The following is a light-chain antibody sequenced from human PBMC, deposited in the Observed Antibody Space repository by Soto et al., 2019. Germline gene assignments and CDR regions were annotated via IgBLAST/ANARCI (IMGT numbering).Light chain of an antibody. CDR2: DNN. CDR3: GTWDSSLSAYV. J-gene: IGLJ1*01. V-gene: IGLV1-51*01. Sequence: QSVLTQPPSVSAAPGQKVTISCSGSSSNIGNNYVSWYQQLPGTAPKLLIYDNNKRPSGIPDRFSGSKSGTSATLGITGLQTGDEADYYCGTWDSSLSAYVFGTWTKVTVL. CDR1: SSNIGNNY.